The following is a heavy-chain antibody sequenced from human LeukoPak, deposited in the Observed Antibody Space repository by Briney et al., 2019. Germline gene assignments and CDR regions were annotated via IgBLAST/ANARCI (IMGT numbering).Heavy chain of an antibody. CDR3: AREGVPPAAFDI. CDR1: GGTFSSYA. V-gene: IGHV1-69*13. J-gene: IGHJ3*02. D-gene: IGHD2-2*01. CDR2: IIPIFGTA. Sequence: SVKVSCKASGGTFSSYAISWVRQAPGQGLEWMGGIIPIFGTANYAQKFQGRVTITADESTSTAYMELSSLRSEGTAVYYCAREGVPPAAFDIWGQGTMVTVSS.